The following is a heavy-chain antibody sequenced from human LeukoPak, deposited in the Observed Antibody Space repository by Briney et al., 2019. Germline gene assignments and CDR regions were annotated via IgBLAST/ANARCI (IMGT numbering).Heavy chain of an antibody. Sequence: PGGSLRLSCAASGFTFSNAWMNWVRQAPGKGLEWVGRIKSKADGGARDYAAPVKGRFTLSRDDSKNTLYLQMDSLKTEDTAVYYCTTDLRWELPPLENWGQGTLVTVSS. J-gene: IGHJ4*02. D-gene: IGHD1-26*01. V-gene: IGHV3-15*01. CDR1: GFTFSNAW. CDR2: IKSKADGGAR. CDR3: TTDLRWELPPLEN.